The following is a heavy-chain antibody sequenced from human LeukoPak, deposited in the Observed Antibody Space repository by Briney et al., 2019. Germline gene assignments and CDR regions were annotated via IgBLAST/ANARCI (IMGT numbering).Heavy chain of an antibody. Sequence: GGSLRLSCAASGFTFSSYAMSWVRQAPGKGVEWVSAISGSGGSTYYADSVKGRFTISRDNSKNTLYLQMNSLRAEDTAVYYCAKAEHYYDSSGFKSRSFDPWGQGTLVTVSS. J-gene: IGHJ5*02. CDR1: GFTFSSYA. V-gene: IGHV3-23*01. D-gene: IGHD3-22*01. CDR2: ISGSGGST. CDR3: AKAEHYYDSSGFKSRSFDP.